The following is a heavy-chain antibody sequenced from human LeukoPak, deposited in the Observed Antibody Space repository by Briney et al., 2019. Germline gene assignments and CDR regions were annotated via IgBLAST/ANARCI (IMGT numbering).Heavy chain of an antibody. Sequence: QPGGSLRLSCAASGFTFSSCAMHWVRQAPGKGLEWVAVISYDGSNKYYADSVKGRFTISRGNSKNTLYLQMNSLRDEDTAVYYCARISEMASIPAQSPHWDYWGQGTLVTVSS. J-gene: IGHJ4*02. D-gene: IGHD5-24*01. V-gene: IGHV3-30-3*01. CDR3: ARISEMASIPAQSPHWDY. CDR2: ISYDGSNK. CDR1: GFTFSSCA.